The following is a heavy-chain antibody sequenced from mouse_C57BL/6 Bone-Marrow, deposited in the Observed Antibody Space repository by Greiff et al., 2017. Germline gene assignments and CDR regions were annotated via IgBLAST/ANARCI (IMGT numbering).Heavy chain of an antibody. Sequence: EVMLVESGGDLVKPGGSLKLSCAASGFTFSSYGMSWVRQTPDTRLEWVATISSGGSYTYYPDSVKGRFTISRDKAKKSLYLQMSSLKSEDTAMYYCARHGYDYAWLAYWGQGTLVTVSA. CDR1: GFTFSSYG. J-gene: IGHJ3*01. V-gene: IGHV5-6*02. D-gene: IGHD2-4*01. CDR3: ARHGYDYAWLAY. CDR2: ISSGGSYT.